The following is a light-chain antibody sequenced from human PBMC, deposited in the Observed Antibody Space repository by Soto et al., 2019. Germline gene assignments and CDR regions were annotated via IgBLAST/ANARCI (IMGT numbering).Light chain of an antibody. V-gene: IGKV3-20*01. J-gene: IGKJ4*01. CDR2: GAS. Sequence: EIVLTQSPGTLSLSPGERVTLSCRASESLSSSFLAWYQQKPGQAPRLLIYGASSRATGIPDRFSGSGSGTDFTLTISRLEPEDFAVYYCQRYGTSPFTFGGGTKVESK. CDR3: QRYGTSPFT. CDR1: ESLSSSF.